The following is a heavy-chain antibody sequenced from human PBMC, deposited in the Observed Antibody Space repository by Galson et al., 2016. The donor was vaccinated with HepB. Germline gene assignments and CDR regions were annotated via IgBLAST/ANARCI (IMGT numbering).Heavy chain of an antibody. Sequence: SETLSLTCTVSGGSISIFYWGWIRQPPGKGLEWIGYIHYSGSTDYNPSLKSRVTISVDTSKNQFSLKLSSVTAADPAVYYCARGGGAAAAKRNWFDPWGQGTLVTVSS. V-gene: IGHV4-59*01. CDR3: ARGGGAAAAKRNWFDP. CDR1: GGSISIFY. J-gene: IGHJ5*02. CDR2: IHYSGST. D-gene: IGHD6-13*01.